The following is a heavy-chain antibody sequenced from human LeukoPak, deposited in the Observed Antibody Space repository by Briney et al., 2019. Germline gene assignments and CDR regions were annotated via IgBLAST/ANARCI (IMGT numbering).Heavy chain of an antibody. Sequence: SETLSLTCSVSGDSISSGYYWGWIRQPPGKGLEWIGSVYHSGRTFYNPSLKSRVTISVDTSKNHFSLKLSSVTAADTAVYYCARWAPSDSIGYYNRWFDPWGQGTLVTVSS. V-gene: IGHV4-38-2*02. CDR2: VYHSGRT. D-gene: IGHD3-22*01. CDR3: ARWAPSDSIGYYNRWFDP. CDR1: GDSISSGYY. J-gene: IGHJ5*02.